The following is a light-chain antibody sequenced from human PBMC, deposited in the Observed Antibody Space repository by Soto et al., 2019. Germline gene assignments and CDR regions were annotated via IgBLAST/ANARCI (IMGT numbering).Light chain of an antibody. CDR1: SSTIGSNT. J-gene: IGLJ1*01. V-gene: IGLV1-44*01. CDR3: AAWDDSLNGYV. CDR2: SNN. Sequence: QAVLAQPPSASGTPGQGVTISCSGRSSTIGSNTVNWYQQLPGTAPKLLIYSNNQRPSGVPDRFSGSKSGTSASLAISGLQSEDEADYYCAAWDDSLNGYVFGTGTKVTVL.